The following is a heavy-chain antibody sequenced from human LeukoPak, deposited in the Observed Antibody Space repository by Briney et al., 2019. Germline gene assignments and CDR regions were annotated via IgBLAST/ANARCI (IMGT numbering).Heavy chain of an antibody. J-gene: IGHJ6*03. CDR2: INTEGSST. CDR3: ARDFDRYYMDV. V-gene: IGHV3-74*01. CDR1: GFTFSSYW. Sequence: GGSLRLSCAASGFTFSSYWIHWVRQAPGKGLVWVSRINTEGSSTSYADSVKGRFTISRDNAKNTLYLQMDSLRAEDTAVYYCARDFDRYYMDVWGKGTTVTVSS.